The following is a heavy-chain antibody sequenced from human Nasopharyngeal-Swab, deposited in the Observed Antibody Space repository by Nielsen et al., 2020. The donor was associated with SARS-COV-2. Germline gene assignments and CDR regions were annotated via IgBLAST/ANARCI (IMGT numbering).Heavy chain of an antibody. D-gene: IGHD2-15*01. CDR2: ISYDGSNK. Sequence: GESLKISCAASGFTFSSYGMHWVRQAPGKGLEWVAVISYDGSNKYYADSVKGRFTISRDNSKNTLYLQMNSLRAEDTAVYYCARTSSQYCSGGSCYFPLDYWGQGTLVTVSS. V-gene: IGHV3-30*03. CDR3: ARTSSQYCSGGSCYFPLDY. J-gene: IGHJ4*02. CDR1: GFTFSSYG.